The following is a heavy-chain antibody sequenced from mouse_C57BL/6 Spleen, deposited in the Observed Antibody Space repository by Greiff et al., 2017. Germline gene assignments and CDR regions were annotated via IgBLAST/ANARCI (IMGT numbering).Heavy chain of an antibody. D-gene: IGHD1-1*01. V-gene: IGHV1-15*01. CDR2: IDPETGGT. CDR1: GYTFTDYE. J-gene: IGHJ3*01. Sequence: VKLQQSGAELVRPGASVTLSCKASGYTFTDYEMHWVKQTPVHGLEWIGAIDPETGGTAYNQKFKGKAILTADKSSSTAHMELRSLTSEDSAVYYCTRSDYGSSYWFAYWGQGTLVTVSA. CDR3: TRSDYGSSYWFAY.